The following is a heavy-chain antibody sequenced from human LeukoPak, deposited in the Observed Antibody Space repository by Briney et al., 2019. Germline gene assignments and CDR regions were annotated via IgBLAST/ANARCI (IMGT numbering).Heavy chain of an antibody. J-gene: IGHJ6*03. D-gene: IGHD3-22*01. CDR3: ARATYCYDSSGYYYPNYYYYYMDV. CDR1: GGSLSSGSYY. CDR2: IYTSGST. Sequence: PSETLSLTCTVPGGSLSSGSYYWSWIRQPAGKGLEWIGRIYTSGSTNYNPSLKNLVTISVDTSKNQFYLKLSSVTAADTAVYYCARATYCYDSSGYYYPNYYYYYMDVWGKGTTVTVSS. V-gene: IGHV4-61*02.